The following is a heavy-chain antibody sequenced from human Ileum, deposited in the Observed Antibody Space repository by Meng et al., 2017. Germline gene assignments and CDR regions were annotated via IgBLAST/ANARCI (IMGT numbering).Heavy chain of an antibody. CDR1: GATFTRFV. CDR2: IHAGNGNR. J-gene: IGHJ4*02. CDR3: ARDPSGGKFHYFDS. V-gene: IGHV1-3*01. D-gene: IGHD2-15*01. Sequence: QVQLVQSGPYVKRPGASVKVSCKASGATFTRFVIHWVRKAPGQRLEWMGWIHAGNGNRKYSQKFQGRVTFTTDTSATTAYLDLSSLRSEDTAVYYCARDPSGGKFHYFDSWGQGTLVTVSS.